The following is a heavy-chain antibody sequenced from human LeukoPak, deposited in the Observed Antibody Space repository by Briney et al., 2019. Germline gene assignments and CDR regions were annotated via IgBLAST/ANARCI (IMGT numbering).Heavy chain of an antibody. D-gene: IGHD3-16*01. CDR3: AREYDYVCGSSPIGMDV. CDR1: GFTFSSYW. CDR2: ISTDGSSR. J-gene: IGHJ6*02. Sequence: PGGSLRLSCAASGFTFSSYWMHWLRQEPRKGLVWVSRISTDGSSRSYADSVKGRFTISRDNGKNTLYLQMNSLRAEDTAVYYCAREYDYVCGSSPIGMDVWGQGTTVTVSS. V-gene: IGHV3-74*01.